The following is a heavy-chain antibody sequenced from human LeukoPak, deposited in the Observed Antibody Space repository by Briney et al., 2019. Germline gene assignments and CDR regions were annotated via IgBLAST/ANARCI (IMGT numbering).Heavy chain of an antibody. V-gene: IGHV1-69*08. CDR2: IIVMLGTA. D-gene: IGHD2-2*02. Sequence: SVKVSCKASGYTFTDYYVHWLRQAPGQGLEWMGRIIVMLGTANYAQKFQGRVTITADKSTSTAYMELSSLRSEDTAVYYCAREGGYCSSTSCYKHFDYWGQGTLVTVSS. CDR1: GYTFTDYY. CDR3: AREGGYCSSTSCYKHFDY. J-gene: IGHJ4*02.